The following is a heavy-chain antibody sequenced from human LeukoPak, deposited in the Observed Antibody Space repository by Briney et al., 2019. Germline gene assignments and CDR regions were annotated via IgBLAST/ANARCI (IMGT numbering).Heavy chain of an antibody. J-gene: IGHJ6*03. V-gene: IGHV5-51*01. CDR2: IYPGDSDT. D-gene: IGHD1-7*01. CDR3: ARHGYNWNYGYYYYMDV. Sequence: GESLKISCKGSGYSFTSYWIGWVRQMPGKGLEWTGIIYPGDSDTRYSPSFQGQVTISADKSISTAYLQWSSLKASDTAMYYCARHGYNWNYGYYYYMDVWGKGTTVTVSS. CDR1: GYSFTSYW.